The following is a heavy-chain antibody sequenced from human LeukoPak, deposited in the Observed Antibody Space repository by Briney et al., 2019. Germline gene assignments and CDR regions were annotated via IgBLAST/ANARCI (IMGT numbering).Heavy chain of an antibody. CDR2: IYYSGST. D-gene: IGHD6-13*01. V-gene: IGHV4-59*08. Sequence: MSSETLSLTCTVSGGSISSYYWSWIRQPPGKGLEWIGYIYYSGSTNYTPSLKSRVTISVDTSKNHFSLKLSSVTAADTAVYYCARTKDIAPAASNWFDPWGQGTLVTVSS. CDR1: GGSISSYY. J-gene: IGHJ5*02. CDR3: ARTKDIAPAASNWFDP.